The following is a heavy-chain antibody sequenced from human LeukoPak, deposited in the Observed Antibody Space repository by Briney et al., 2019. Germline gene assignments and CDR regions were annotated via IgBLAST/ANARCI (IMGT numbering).Heavy chain of an antibody. CDR2: IIPILGIA. D-gene: IGHD2-21*02. Sequence: GASVKVSCKASGGTFSSYAISWVRQAPGQGLEWMGRIIPILGIANYAQKFQGRVTITADKSTGTAYMELSSLRSEDTAVYYCARGDALDYWGQGTLVTVSS. CDR3: ARGDALDY. J-gene: IGHJ4*02. CDR1: GGTFSSYA. V-gene: IGHV1-69*04.